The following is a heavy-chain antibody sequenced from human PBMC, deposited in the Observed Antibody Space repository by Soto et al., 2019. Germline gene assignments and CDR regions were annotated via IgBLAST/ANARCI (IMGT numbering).Heavy chain of an antibody. Sequence: QVQLQESGPGLVKPSETLSLTCTVSGGAISDYYWSWIRQPPGEGLEWIGHIYNTGRPTYSPSPKSRGTISVDKSKNQCSLNLNSVTAADTAVYFCARFLRSGSHWSAFDIWGQGTKVTVSP. D-gene: IGHD3-3*01. CDR2: IYNTGRP. V-gene: IGHV4-59*01. CDR1: GGAISDYY. CDR3: ARFLRSGSHWSAFDI. J-gene: IGHJ3*02.